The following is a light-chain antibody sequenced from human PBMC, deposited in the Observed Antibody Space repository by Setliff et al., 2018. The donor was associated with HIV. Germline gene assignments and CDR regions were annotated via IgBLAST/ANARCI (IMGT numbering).Light chain of an antibody. V-gene: IGLV2-23*02. CDR2: DVT. CDR1: SSDVGSYNL. J-gene: IGLJ1*01. CDR3: CSFAATGTYV. Sequence: QSALTQPASVSGSPGQSITISCTGTSSDVGSYNLVSWYQQHPGKAPKLMIYDVTKRPSGVSDRFSGSKSGNTASLTISGLQAEDEADYYCCSFAATGTYVFGTGTKVTVL.